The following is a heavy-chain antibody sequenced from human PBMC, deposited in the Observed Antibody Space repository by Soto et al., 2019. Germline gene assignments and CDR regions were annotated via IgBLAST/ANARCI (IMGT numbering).Heavy chain of an antibody. CDR3: ARDIKWYSSSWYSGEYGMDV. Sequence: ASVKVSCKASGYTFTSYGISWVRQAPGQGLEWMGWISAYNGNTNYAQKLQGRVTMTTDTSTSTAYMELRSLRSDDTAVYYCARDIKWYSSSWYSGEYGMDVWGQGTTVTVSS. CDR2: ISAYNGNT. J-gene: IGHJ6*02. D-gene: IGHD6-13*01. V-gene: IGHV1-18*01. CDR1: GYTFTSYG.